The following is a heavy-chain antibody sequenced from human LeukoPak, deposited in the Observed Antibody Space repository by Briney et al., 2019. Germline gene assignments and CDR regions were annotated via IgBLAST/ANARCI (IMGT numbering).Heavy chain of an antibody. CDR2: IIPIFGTA. CDR1: GGTFSSYA. J-gene: IGHJ4*02. Sequence: ASVKVSCKASGGTFSSYAISWVRRAPGQGLEWMGGIIPIFGTANYAQKFQGRVTITTDESTSTAYMELSSLRSEDTAVYYCGTGGCSGGSCHIDYWGQGTLVTVSS. D-gene: IGHD2-15*01. V-gene: IGHV1-69*05. CDR3: GTGGCSGGSCHIDY.